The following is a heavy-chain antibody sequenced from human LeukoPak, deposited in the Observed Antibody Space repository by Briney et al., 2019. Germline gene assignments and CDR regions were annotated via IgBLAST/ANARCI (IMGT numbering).Heavy chain of an antibody. J-gene: IGHJ4*02. Sequence: SETLSLTCAVYGGSFSGYYWSWIRQPPGKGLEWIGEINHSGSTNYNPSLKSRVTISVDTSKNQFSLKLSSVTAADTAVYYCARLPYYYGSGSYFMRGQGTLVTVSS. V-gene: IGHV4-34*01. CDR3: ARLPYYYGSGSYFM. CDR1: GGSFSGYY. D-gene: IGHD3-10*01. CDR2: INHSGST.